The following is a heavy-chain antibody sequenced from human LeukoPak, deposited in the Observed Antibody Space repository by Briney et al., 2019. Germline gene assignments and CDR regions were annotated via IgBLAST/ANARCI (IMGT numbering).Heavy chain of an antibody. CDR1: GDSVSSNSAA. D-gene: IGHD6-13*01. Sequence: SQTLSLTCAISGDSVSSNSAAWNWIRQSPSRGLEWLGRTYYRSKWYNDYAVSVKGRIAVNPDTSKNQFSLQLNSVTPEDTAVYYCARGETSYEYSGSWNFDSWGQGTLVTVSS. CDR2: TYYRSKWYN. J-gene: IGHJ4*02. CDR3: ARGETSYEYSGSWNFDS. V-gene: IGHV6-1*01.